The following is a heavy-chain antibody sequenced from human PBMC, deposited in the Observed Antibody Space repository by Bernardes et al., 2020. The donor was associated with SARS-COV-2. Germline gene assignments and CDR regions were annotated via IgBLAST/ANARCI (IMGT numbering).Heavy chain of an antibody. Sequence: GGSLRLSCVASGISFSNYAMSWVRQAPGRGLEWVSVITGNGDITYYADSVKGRFTISRDNSKNTLYLQMNSLRAEDTAIYYCATGGWLLSAFDYWGQGTLVTVSS. J-gene: IGHJ4*02. V-gene: IGHV3-23*01. CDR1: GISFSNYA. CDR3: ATGGWLLSAFDY. CDR2: ITGNGDIT. D-gene: IGHD3-22*01.